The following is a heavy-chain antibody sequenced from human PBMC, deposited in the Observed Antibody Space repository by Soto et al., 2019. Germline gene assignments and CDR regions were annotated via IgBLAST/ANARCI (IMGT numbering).Heavy chain of an antibody. CDR1: GFTFTSYS. Sequence: GGSLRPSCAASGFTFTSYSLSWVRQSPGKGLEWVSSISSTTNYIYYGDSMKGRFTISRDNAKNSLYLEMNSLRAEDTAVYYCARESEDLTSNFDYWGQGTLVTVSS. J-gene: IGHJ4*02. V-gene: IGHV3-21*06. CDR2: ISSTTNYI. CDR3: ARESEDLTSNFDY.